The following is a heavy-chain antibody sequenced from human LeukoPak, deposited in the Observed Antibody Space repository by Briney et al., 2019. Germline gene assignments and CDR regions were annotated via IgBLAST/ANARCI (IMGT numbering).Heavy chain of an antibody. CDR2: IYITDST. V-gene: IGHV4-61*09. Sequence: PSETLSLTCAVSGASISSGTNYWSWIRQPAGKGREWVVHIYITDSTHYNPSLKSRVTISVDTSKTQFSLKLTSVTAADTAVYYCARGYYSGRFQGTFDYCGQGTLVTVSS. CDR1: GASISSGTNY. D-gene: IGHD1-26*01. CDR3: ARGYYSGRFQGTFDY. J-gene: IGHJ4*02.